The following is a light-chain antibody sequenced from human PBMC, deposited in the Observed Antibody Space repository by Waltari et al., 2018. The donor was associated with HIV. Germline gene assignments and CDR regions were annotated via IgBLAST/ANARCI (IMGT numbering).Light chain of an antibody. CDR2: DVK. V-gene: IGLV2-14*03. CDR1: RSDIGDYNY. J-gene: IGLJ1*01. Sequence: QSALTQPPSLSGSPGQSITISCSGFRSDIGDYNYVSWYQQNQGKVPKLIIYDVKYRPSGVSNRFSGSKSNSAAFLNISGLQTEDEAVYHCCSYTSGSTHVFGTGTEVTVL. CDR3: CSYTSGSTHV.